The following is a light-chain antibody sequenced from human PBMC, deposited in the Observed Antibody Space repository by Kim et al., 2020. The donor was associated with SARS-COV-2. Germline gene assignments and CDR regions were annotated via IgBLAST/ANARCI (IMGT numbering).Light chain of an antibody. CDR1: SGHSSYA. CDR2: LNSDGSH. V-gene: IGLV4-69*01. Sequence: SVKLTCTLSSGHSSYAIAWHQQQPEKGPRYLMKLNSDGSHSKGDGIPDRFSGSRSGAERYLTISSLQSEDEADYYCQTWGTGIWVFGGGTQLTVL. CDR3: QTWGTGIWV. J-gene: IGLJ3*02.